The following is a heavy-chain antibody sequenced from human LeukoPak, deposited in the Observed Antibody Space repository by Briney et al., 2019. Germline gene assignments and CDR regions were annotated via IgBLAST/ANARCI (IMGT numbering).Heavy chain of an antibody. CDR1: GFTFHTSA. J-gene: IGHJ5*02. V-gene: IGHV1-58*02. D-gene: IGHD3-3*01. CDR2: IVLGSGNT. Sequence: ASVKVSCKASGFTFHTSAMQRVRQARGQRLEWIGWIVLGSGNTVYSHKFHDRVIITRDMSTSTVYMELDSLGSEDTAVYYCAAQRGASLHDFWSTRLFDPWGQGTLVTVSS. CDR3: AAQRGASLHDFWSTRLFDP.